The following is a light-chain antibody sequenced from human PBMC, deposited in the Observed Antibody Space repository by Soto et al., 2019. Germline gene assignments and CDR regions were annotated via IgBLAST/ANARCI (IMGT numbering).Light chain of an antibody. Sequence: EIVFTQSPATLSLSPGERATLSCRASQSVTPYLAWYQQKPGQAPRLLIYDTFNRATGIPARFSGSGSGTDFTLTISSLEPEDFAVYYCQQRSNWPPVTFGGGTKVEIK. CDR2: DTF. J-gene: IGKJ4*01. CDR3: QQRSNWPPVT. CDR1: QSVTPY. V-gene: IGKV3-11*01.